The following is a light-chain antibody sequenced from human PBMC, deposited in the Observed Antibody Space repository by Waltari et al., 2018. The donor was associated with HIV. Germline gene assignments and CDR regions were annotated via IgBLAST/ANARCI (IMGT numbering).Light chain of an antibody. CDR3: SSYTSSSTRV. CDR1: SSDVGAYNY. CDR2: DVS. Sequence: QSALTQPASVSGSPGQSITISCTGTSSDVGAYNYVSWYQQPPGKAPKLIIYDVSNRPSGVSNRFSGSKSGNTASLTISGLQTEDEADYYCSSYTSSSTRVFGTGTKVTVL. J-gene: IGLJ1*01. V-gene: IGLV2-14*01.